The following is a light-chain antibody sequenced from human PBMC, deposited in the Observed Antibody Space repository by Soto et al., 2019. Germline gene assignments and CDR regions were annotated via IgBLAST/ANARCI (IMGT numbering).Light chain of an antibody. V-gene: IGKV3D-20*01. Sequence: EIILTQSPATLSLSPVDRATLSFGASQSVSSSYVAWYQHRPGLAPRLLVHDASSRATGIPDRFSGTKSGTDFTLTIRRLEPEDAAVYYCQQYGSSPITFGQGTRLEIK. J-gene: IGKJ5*01. CDR2: DAS. CDR1: QSVSSSY. CDR3: QQYGSSPIT.